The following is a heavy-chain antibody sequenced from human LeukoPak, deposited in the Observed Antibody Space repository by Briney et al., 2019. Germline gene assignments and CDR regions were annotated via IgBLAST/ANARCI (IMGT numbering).Heavy chain of an antibody. Sequence: GESLKISCKGSGYSFTSYWIGWVRQMPGKGLEWMGIIHPGDSETRYSPSFQGQVSISADKSITTAYLQWSSLKASDTAMYYCARQSRVSGSWYIIDYWGQGTLVTVSP. J-gene: IGHJ4*02. V-gene: IGHV5-51*01. D-gene: IGHD6-13*01. CDR1: GYSFTSYW. CDR3: ARQSRVSGSWYIIDY. CDR2: IHPGDSET.